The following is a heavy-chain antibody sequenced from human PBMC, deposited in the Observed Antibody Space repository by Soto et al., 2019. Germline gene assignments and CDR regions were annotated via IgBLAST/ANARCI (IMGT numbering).Heavy chain of an antibody. V-gene: IGHV4-34*01. CDR1: GGSFSGYY. Sequence: SETLSLTCAVYGGSFSGYYWRWIRHPPGKGLEWIGEINHSGSTNYNPSLKSRVTISVDTSKNQFSLKLSSVTAADTAVYYCARGSRYYFDYWGQGTLVTVSS. CDR2: INHSGST. J-gene: IGHJ4*02. CDR3: ARGSRYYFDY.